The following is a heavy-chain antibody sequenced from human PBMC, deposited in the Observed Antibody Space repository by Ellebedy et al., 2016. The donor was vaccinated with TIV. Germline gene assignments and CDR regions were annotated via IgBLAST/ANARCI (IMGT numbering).Heavy chain of an antibody. V-gene: IGHV1-8*01. Sequence: ASVKVSXKASGYTFTSYDINWVRQATGQGLEWMGWMNPNSGNTGYAQKFQGRVTMTRNTSISTAYMELSSLRSEDTAVYYCARTAIVGASDAFDIWGQGTMVTASS. CDR2: MNPNSGNT. CDR1: GYTFTSYD. D-gene: IGHD1-26*01. CDR3: ARTAIVGASDAFDI. J-gene: IGHJ3*02.